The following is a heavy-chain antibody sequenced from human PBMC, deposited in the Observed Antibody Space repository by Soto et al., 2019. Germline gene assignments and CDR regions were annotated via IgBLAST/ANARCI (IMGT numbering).Heavy chain of an antibody. Sequence: QVYLVQSGAEVKKPGSSVKISCKASGGIFSSNTINWVRQAAGQGLEWMGGIIPLFGTANYAEKFQGRVTITAYKSTKTEHMELTSLRSEYTAVYYCASKAACGGDCYAFDSWGQGTLGTVSS. CDR1: GGIFSSNT. D-gene: IGHD2-21*02. J-gene: IGHJ4*02. CDR3: ASKAACGGDCYAFDS. CDR2: IIPLFGTA. V-gene: IGHV1-69*06.